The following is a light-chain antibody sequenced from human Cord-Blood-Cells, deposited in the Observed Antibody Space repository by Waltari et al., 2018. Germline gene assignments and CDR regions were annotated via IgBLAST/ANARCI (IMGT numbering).Light chain of an antibody. V-gene: IGKV1-39*01. CDR3: QQSYSTPYS. CDR2: AAS. Sequence: DIQLTQSPSSLSASVGDRVTITCRASKSISSYLNWYQQKPGKAPKPLIYAASSLQRGVPSRFSGSGSWTDFTLTISSLQPEVFATYYCQQSYSTPYSFGQGTKLGIK. J-gene: IGKJ2*03. CDR1: KSISSY.